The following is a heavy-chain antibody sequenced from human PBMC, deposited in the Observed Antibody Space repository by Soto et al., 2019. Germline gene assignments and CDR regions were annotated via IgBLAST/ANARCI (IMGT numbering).Heavy chain of an antibody. CDR2: IKSKTDGGTT. Sequence: SVSNAWMNWVRQAPGKGLAWVGRIKSKTDGGTTDYAAPVKGRFTISRDDSKNTLYLQMNSLKTEDTAVYYCTTGRRYYDFWSGYQPGGDYWGQGTLVTVSS. D-gene: IGHD3-3*01. J-gene: IGHJ4*02. CDR3: TTGRRYYDFWSGYQPGGDY. CDR1: SVSNAW. V-gene: IGHV3-15*07.